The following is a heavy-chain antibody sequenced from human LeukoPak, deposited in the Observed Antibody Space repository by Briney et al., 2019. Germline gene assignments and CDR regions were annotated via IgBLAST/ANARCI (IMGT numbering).Heavy chain of an antibody. CDR2: IYYSGST. J-gene: IGHJ4*02. V-gene: IGHV4-31*03. Sequence: PSQTLSLTCTVSGGSISSGGYYWSWIRQHPGKGLEWIGYIYYSGSTYYNPSLKSRVTISVDTSKNQFSLKLSSVTAADTAVYYCARDRLRDGLGYWGQGTLVTVSS. D-gene: IGHD5-24*01. CDR1: GGSISSGGYY. CDR3: ARDRLRDGLGY.